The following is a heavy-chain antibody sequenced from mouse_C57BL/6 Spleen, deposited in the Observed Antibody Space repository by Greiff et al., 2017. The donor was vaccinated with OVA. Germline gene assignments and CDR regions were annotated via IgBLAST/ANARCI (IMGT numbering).Heavy chain of an antibody. CDR2: IYPGSGNT. D-gene: IGHD1-2*01. CDR3: AREGITTALFDY. V-gene: IGHV1-76*01. Sequence: QVQLQQSGAELVRPGASVKLSCKASGYTFTDYYINWVKQRPGQGLEWIARIYPGSGNTYYNEKFKGKATLTAEKSSSTAYMQLSSLTSEDSAVYFCAREGITTALFDYWGQGTTLTVSS. J-gene: IGHJ2*01. CDR1: GYTFTDYY.